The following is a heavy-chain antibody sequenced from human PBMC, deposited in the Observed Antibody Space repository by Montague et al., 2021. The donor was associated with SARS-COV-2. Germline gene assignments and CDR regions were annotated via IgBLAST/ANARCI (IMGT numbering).Heavy chain of an antibody. D-gene: IGHD3-3*01. J-gene: IGHJ4*02. Sequence: SETLSLTCTVSGGSISSSSYYWGWIRQPPGKGLEWIGSIYYSGSTYYNPSLKSQVTISVDTSKNQFSLKLSSVTAADTAVYYCARHASKRITIFGVVKGQYYFDYWGQGTLVTVSA. CDR1: GGSISSSSYY. V-gene: IGHV4-39*01. CDR2: IYYSGST. CDR3: ARHASKRITIFGVVKGQYYFDY.